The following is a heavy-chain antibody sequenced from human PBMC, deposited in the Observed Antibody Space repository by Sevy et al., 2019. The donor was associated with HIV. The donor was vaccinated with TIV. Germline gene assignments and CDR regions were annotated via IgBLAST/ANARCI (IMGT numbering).Heavy chain of an antibody. CDR2: MYSGGST. D-gene: IGHD5-12*01. V-gene: IGHV3-53*01. CDR1: GVTVSSNY. Sequence: GGSLRLSCAASGVTVSSNYMSWVRQAPGKGLEWISVMYSGGSTYYTDSVKGRFTISRDNSKNTLYLQINNLRAEDTAVYYCAKAPMGGFTRGDYFDYWGQGTLVTVSS. CDR3: AKAPMGGFTRGDYFDY. J-gene: IGHJ4*02.